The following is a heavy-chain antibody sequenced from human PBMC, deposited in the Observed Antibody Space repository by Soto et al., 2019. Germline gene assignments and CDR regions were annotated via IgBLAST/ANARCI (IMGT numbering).Heavy chain of an antibody. CDR1: GGSISSYY. CDR3: ARDAGVTANYYYYYGMDV. V-gene: IGHV4-59*08. Sequence: SETLSLTCTVSGGSISSYYWSWIRQPPGKGLEWIGYIYYSGSTNYNPSLKSRVTISVDTSKNQFSLKLSSVTAADTAVYYCARDAGVTANYYYYYGMDVWGQGTKVTVSS. J-gene: IGHJ6*02. CDR2: IYYSGST. D-gene: IGHD2-21*02.